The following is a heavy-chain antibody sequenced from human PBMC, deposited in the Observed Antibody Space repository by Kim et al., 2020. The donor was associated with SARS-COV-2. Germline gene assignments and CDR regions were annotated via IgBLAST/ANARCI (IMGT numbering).Heavy chain of an antibody. J-gene: IGHJ4*02. CDR2: VYYGGRT. CDR1: GGSLRYSIYY. Sequence: SETLSLTCTVSGGSLRYSIYYWGWIRQPPGKGLEWIANVYYGGRTYYNPSLKSRVTISVDTSKNQFSLMLSSMTAADTAVYYCARGGWTSVDYWGQGSLV. CDR3: ARGGWTSVDY. D-gene: IGHD6-19*01. V-gene: IGHV4-39*07.